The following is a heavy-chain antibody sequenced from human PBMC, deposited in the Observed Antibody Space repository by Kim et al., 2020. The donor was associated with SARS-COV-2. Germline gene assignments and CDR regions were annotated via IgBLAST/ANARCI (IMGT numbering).Heavy chain of an antibody. D-gene: IGHD3-22*01. Sequence: ASVKVSCKASGYTFTSYGISWVRQAPGQGLEWMGWISAYNGNTNYAQKLQGRVTMTTDTSTSTAYMELRSLRSDDTAVYYCARIPRITMIVVHLFDYWGQGTLVTVSS. CDR2: ISAYNGNT. CDR1: GYTFTSYG. V-gene: IGHV1-18*04. J-gene: IGHJ4*02. CDR3: ARIPRITMIVVHLFDY.